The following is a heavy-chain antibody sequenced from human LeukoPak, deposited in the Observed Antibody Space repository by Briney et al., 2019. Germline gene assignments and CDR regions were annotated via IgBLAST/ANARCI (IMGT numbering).Heavy chain of an antibody. D-gene: IGHD2-15*01. CDR1: GGSISSSSSY. CDR3: ASNPIVVVVAATHFGWFDP. CDR2: IYYSGTT. Sequence: SETLSLTCTVSGGSISSSSSYWGWIRQPPGKGLEWIGSIYYSGTTYYNPSLKSRVTISVDTSKNQLSLNLSSVTAADTAVYYCASNPIVVVVAATHFGWFDPWGQGSLVTVSS. V-gene: IGHV4-39*07. J-gene: IGHJ5*02.